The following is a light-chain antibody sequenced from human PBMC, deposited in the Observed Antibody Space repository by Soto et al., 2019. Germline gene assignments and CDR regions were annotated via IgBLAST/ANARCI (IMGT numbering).Light chain of an antibody. Sequence: EIVLTQSPGTLSLSPGERATLSCRASQSVSSSYLAWYQQKPGQAPRLLIYGASSRATGIPYRFSCSGSGKEFTITIRKLETEDFAVYYCQQYGSSPYTFGQGTKLEIK. CDR1: QSVSSSY. CDR3: QQYGSSPYT. CDR2: GAS. V-gene: IGKV3-20*01. J-gene: IGKJ2*01.